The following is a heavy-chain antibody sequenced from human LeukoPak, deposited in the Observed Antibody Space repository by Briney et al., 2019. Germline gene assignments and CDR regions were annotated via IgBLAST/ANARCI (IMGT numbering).Heavy chain of an antibody. J-gene: IGHJ4*02. V-gene: IGHV3-7*01. D-gene: IGHD2-2*01. CDR1: GFTFSSYW. CDR2: IKQDGSEK. Sequence: GGSLRLSCAASGFTFSSYWMSWVRQAPGKGLEWVANIKQDGSEKYYVDSLKGRFTISRDNAKNSLYLQMNSLRAEDTAVYCCARERGGPYCSSTSCYWEPFDYWGQGTLVTVSS. CDR3: ARERGGPYCSSTSCYWEPFDY.